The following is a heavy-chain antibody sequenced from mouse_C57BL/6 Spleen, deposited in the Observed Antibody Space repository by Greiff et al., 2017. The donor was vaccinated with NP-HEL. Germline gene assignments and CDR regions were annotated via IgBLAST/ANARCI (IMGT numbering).Heavy chain of an antibody. CDR3: AKNGDDYDGAMDY. Sequence: VQLQQSGPGLVQPSQSLSITCTVSGFSLTSYGVHWVRQSPGKGLEWLGVIWSGGSTDYNAAFMSRLSITKDNSKSQVFFKMNSLQADDTAIYYCAKNGDDYDGAMDYWGQGTSVTVSS. V-gene: IGHV2-5*01. D-gene: IGHD2-4*01. J-gene: IGHJ4*01. CDR2: IWSGGST. CDR1: GFSLTSYG.